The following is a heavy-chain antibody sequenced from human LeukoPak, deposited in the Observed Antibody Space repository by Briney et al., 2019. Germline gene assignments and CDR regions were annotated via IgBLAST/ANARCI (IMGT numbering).Heavy chain of an antibody. CDR2: IYYSGST. J-gene: IGHJ5*02. Sequence: SETLSLTCTVSGGFVSSGSYYWSWIRQPPGKGLEWIGYIYYSGSTNYNPSLKSRVTISVDTSKNQFSLKLSSVTAADTAVYYCASGVVVAATASFDPWGQGTLVTVSS. CDR3: ASGVVVAATASFDP. CDR1: GGFVSSGSYY. D-gene: IGHD2-15*01. V-gene: IGHV4-61*01.